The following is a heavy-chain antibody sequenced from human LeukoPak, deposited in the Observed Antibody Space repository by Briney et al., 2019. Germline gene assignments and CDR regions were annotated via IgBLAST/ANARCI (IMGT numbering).Heavy chain of an antibody. CDR2: ISGSGGST. V-gene: IGHV3-23*01. D-gene: IGHD2-15*01. Sequence: GGSLRLSCAASGFTLSSYAMSWVRQAPGMGLEWVSAISGSGGSTYYADSVKGRFTISRDNSKNTLYLQINSLRAEDTAIYYCARQLGYCSAGTCYFDYWGQGTLVTVSS. J-gene: IGHJ4*02. CDR3: ARQLGYCSAGTCYFDY. CDR1: GFTLSSYA.